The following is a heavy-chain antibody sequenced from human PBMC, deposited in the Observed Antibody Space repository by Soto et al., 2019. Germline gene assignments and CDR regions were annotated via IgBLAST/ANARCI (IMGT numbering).Heavy chain of an antibody. J-gene: IGHJ4*01. CDR3: VKAFKAYTVTTYFEH. V-gene: IGHV3-9*01. CDR2: ISWNSGRI. CDR1: GLSIDDSA. D-gene: IGHD4-17*01. Sequence: ESGGGLVQPGKSLRLSCVASGLSIDDSAMHWVRQVPGKGLEWVSGISWNSGRIGYGDSVKGRFTISRDNAKSSLYLQMDSLRPEDTAVYYCVKAFKAYTVTTYFEHWGRGVLVTVSS.